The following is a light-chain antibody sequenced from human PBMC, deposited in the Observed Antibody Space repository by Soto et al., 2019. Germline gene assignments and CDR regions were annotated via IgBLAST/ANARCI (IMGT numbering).Light chain of an antibody. J-gene: IGKJ5*01. Sequence: EIVMTQSPVTLSVSPGERATLSCRASQSVSSNLAWYQQKPGQAPSLLIYGASTRATGIPARFSGSGSGTEFTLTISSLEPEDFAVYYCQQRGNWPPITFGQGTRLEIK. CDR3: QQRGNWPPIT. CDR1: QSVSSN. CDR2: GAS. V-gene: IGKV3-15*01.